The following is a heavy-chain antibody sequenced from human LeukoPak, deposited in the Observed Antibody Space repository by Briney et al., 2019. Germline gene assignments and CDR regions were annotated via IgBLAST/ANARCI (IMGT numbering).Heavy chain of an antibody. CDR2: ISSSGSTI. CDR1: GFTFSTYE. Sequence: GGSLRLSCAASGFTFSTYEMNWVRQAPGEGLEWVSYISSSGSTIYYADSVKGRFTISRDNAKNSLYLQMNGLRAEDTAVYYCARDSSSWYEFDYWGQGTLVTVSS. CDR3: ARDSSSWYEFDY. V-gene: IGHV3-48*03. J-gene: IGHJ4*02. D-gene: IGHD6-13*01.